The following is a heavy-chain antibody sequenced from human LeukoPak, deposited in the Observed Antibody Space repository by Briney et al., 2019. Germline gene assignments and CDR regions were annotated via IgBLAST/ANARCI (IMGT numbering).Heavy chain of an antibody. CDR3: ARESVEQLWFDY. D-gene: IGHD5-18*01. CDR1: GGSISSYY. V-gene: IGHV4-59*12. Sequence: SETLSLTCTVSGGSISSYYWSWIRQPPGKGLEWIGYIFYSGTTNYNPSLKSRVTISVDTSKNQVSLKLTSVTAADTAVYYCARESVEQLWFDYWGQGTLVTVSS. CDR2: IFYSGTT. J-gene: IGHJ4*02.